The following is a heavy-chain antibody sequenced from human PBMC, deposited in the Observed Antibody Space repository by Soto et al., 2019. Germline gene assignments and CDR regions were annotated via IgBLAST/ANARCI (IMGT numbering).Heavy chain of an antibody. CDR3: AKDPTPKYGSGSYSDY. CDR1: GFTFSSYA. J-gene: IGHJ4*02. CDR2: ISGSGGST. Sequence: EVQLLESGGGLVQPGGSLRLSCAASGFTFSSYAMSWVRQAPGKGLEWVSAISGSGGSTYYADSVKGRFTISRDNYKNTLYLKMNRLRAEDTAVYYCAKDPTPKYGSGSYSDYWGQGTLVTVSS. V-gene: IGHV3-23*01. D-gene: IGHD3-10*01.